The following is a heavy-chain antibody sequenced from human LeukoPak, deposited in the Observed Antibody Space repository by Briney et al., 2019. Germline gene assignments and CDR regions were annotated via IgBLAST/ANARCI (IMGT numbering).Heavy chain of an antibody. D-gene: IGHD3-22*01. CDR2: INHSGST. J-gene: IGHJ3*02. CDR1: GGSFSGYY. CDR3: ASSMIVKSAFDI. V-gene: IGHV4-34*01. Sequence: SETLSLTCAVYGGSFSGYYWSWIRQPPGKGLEWIGEINHSGSTNYNPSLKSRVTISVDTSKNQSSLKLSSVTAADTAVYYCASSMIVKSAFDIWGQGTMVTVSS.